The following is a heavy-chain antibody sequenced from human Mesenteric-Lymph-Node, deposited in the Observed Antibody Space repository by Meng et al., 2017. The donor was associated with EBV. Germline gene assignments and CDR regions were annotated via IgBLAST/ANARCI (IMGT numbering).Heavy chain of an antibody. Sequence: ESGPGLGKLAGTLSLACAASVGSISTRNWWSWVRQPPGKGLEWIGEIYHRGSTNYNPSLTSRVTISVDESKNEFSLSLTSVTAADTAVYFCARVNEGQWLVRGAFDYWGQGTLVTVSS. CDR1: VGSISTRNW. V-gene: IGHV4-4*01. CDR2: IYHRGST. J-gene: IGHJ4*02. D-gene: IGHD6-19*01. CDR3: ARVNEGQWLVRGAFDY.